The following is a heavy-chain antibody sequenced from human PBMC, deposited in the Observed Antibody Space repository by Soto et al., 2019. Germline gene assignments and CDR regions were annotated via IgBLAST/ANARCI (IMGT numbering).Heavy chain of an antibody. D-gene: IGHD3-10*01. J-gene: IGHJ3*01. V-gene: IGHV6-1*01. Sequence: PSQTLSLTCDISGDSVSSDITSWNWIRQSPSRGLEWLGRTYYRSKWFHDYAAPVKSRITINPDTSKNQFSLELNSMTPEDTAGYYCARGNALDVWGQGTVVTVSS. CDR3: ARGNALDV. CDR2: TYYRSKWFH. CDR1: GDSVSSDITS.